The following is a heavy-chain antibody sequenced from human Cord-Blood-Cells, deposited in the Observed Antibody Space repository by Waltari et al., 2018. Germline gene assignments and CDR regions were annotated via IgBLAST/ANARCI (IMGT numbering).Heavy chain of an antibody. CDR3: ARDPEEDCSSTSCYRGRFDP. D-gene: IGHD2-2*02. V-gene: IGHV1-18*04. Sequence: QVQLVQSGAEVKKPGASVKVSCKASGYTFTSYGISWVRPAPGQGLEWMGWISAYNGNTNYAQKLQGRVTMTTDTSTSTAYMELRSLRSDDTAVYYCARDPEEDCSSTSCYRGRFDPWGQGTLVTVSS. CDR1: GYTFTSYG. CDR2: ISAYNGNT. J-gene: IGHJ5*02.